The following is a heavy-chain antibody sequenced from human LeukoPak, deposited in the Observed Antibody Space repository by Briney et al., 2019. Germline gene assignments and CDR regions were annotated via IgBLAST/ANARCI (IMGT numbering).Heavy chain of an antibody. CDR1: GFTLSSYS. CDR3: ARGYYYDSSGYYWDY. CDR2: ISSSSSYI. V-gene: IGHV3-21*01. J-gene: IGHJ4*02. Sequence: GGSLRLSCSASGFTLSSYSMNWVRQAPGKGLEWVSSISSSSSYIYYADSVKGRFTISRDNAKNLLYLQMNSLRVEDTAVYYCARGYYYDSSGYYWDYWGQGTLVTVSS. D-gene: IGHD3-22*01.